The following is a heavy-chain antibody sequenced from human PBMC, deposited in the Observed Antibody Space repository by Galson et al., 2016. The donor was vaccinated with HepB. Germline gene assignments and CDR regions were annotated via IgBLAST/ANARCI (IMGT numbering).Heavy chain of an antibody. J-gene: IGHJ4*02. Sequence: PALVKPTQTLTLTCTFSGFSLSTSGVGVGWIRQPPGEALEWLGIIYWDDDISNSSSLKSRLTITKDTSKNPVVLTLTNLDPLDTATYWCAHTRHYYGSGSPDYWGQGTLVTVSS. CDR2: IYWDDDI. CDR1: GFSLSTSGVG. D-gene: IGHD3-10*01. V-gene: IGHV2-5*02. CDR3: AHTRHYYGSGSPDY.